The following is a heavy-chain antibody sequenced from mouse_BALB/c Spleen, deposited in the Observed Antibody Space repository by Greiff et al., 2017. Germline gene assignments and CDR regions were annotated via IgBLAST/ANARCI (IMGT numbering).Heavy chain of an antibody. V-gene: IGHV1S126*01. CDR3: ARNVQYGNYVGDMDY. CDR1: GYSFTSYW. J-gene: IGHJ4*01. CDR2: IDPSDSET. Sequence: QVQLKQSGPKLVRPGASVKISCKASGYSFTSYWMHWVKQRPGQGLEWIGMIDPSDSETRLNQKFKDKATLTVDKSSSTAYMQLSSPTSEDSAVYYCARNVQYGNYVGDMDYWGQGTSVTVSS. D-gene: IGHD2-10*02.